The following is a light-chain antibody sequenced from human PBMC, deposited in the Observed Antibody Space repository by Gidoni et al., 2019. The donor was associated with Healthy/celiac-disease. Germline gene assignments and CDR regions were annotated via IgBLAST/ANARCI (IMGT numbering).Light chain of an antibody. CDR3: QQSYSIWT. CDR1: QSSSSY. V-gene: IGKV1-39*01. J-gene: IGKJ1*01. CDR2: AAS. Sequence: DIQMTQSPSSLSASVGDRVTITCRASQSSSSYFNWYQQKPGKAPKLLIYAASSLQSGVPSRFSGSGSGTDFTLTISSLQPEDFATYYCQQSYSIWTFGQGTKVEIK.